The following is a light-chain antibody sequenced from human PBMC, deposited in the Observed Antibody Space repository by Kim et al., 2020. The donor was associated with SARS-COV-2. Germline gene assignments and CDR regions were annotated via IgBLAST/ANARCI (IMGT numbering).Light chain of an antibody. V-gene: IGLV2-23*02. CDR2: EVN. CDR1: SRDVGSYNL. J-gene: IGLJ3*02. CDR3: CSFAGASKWV. Sequence: GQSITMSCTGTSRDVGSYNLVSWYQQFPGKAPQLVIYEVNKRPSGISNRFSGSKSGNTASLTISGLQAEDEADYYCCSFAGASKWVFGGGTKVTVL.